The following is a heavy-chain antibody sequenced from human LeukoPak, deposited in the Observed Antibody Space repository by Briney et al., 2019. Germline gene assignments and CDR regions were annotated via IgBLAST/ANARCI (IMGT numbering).Heavy chain of an antibody. D-gene: IGHD6-13*01. CDR2: ISSGGST. J-gene: IGHJ4*02. CDR3: ASEGTYSSSWYALYYFDY. Sequence: GGSLRLSCAASGFTFSTYAMNWVHQAPGKGLEWVSVISSGGSTYYADSVKGRFTISRDNSKNTLYLQMNSLRAEDTAVYYCASEGTYSSSWYALYYFDYWGQGTLVTVSS. CDR1: GFTFSTYA. V-gene: IGHV3-23*01.